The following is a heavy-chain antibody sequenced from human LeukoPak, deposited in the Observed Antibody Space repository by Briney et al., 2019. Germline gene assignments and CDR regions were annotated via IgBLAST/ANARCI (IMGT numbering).Heavy chain of an antibody. Sequence: ASVKVSCKASGYTFTSYAMNWVRQAPGQGLEWMGWINTNTGNPTYAQGFTGRFVFSLDTCVSTAYLQISSLKAEDTAVYYCARALSGSYSLLRYFDLWGRGTLVTVSS. D-gene: IGHD1-26*01. J-gene: IGHJ2*01. CDR2: INTNTGNP. CDR3: ARALSGSYSLLRYFDL. CDR1: GYTFTSYA. V-gene: IGHV7-4-1*02.